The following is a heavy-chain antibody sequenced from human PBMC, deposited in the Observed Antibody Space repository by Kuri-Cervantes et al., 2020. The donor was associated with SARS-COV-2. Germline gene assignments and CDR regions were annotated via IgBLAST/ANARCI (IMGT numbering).Heavy chain of an antibody. D-gene: IGHD3-3*01. CDR1: GGSISSSSYY. J-gene: IGHJ4*02. V-gene: IGHV4-39*02. Sequence: ESLKISCTVSGGSISSSSYYWGWIRQPPGKGLEWIGSIYYSGSTYYNPSLKSRVAISVDTSKNQFSLKLSSVTAADTAVYYCARDNYDFWSGASLPGYWGQGTLVTVSS. CDR3: ARDNYDFWSGASLPGY. CDR2: IYYSGST.